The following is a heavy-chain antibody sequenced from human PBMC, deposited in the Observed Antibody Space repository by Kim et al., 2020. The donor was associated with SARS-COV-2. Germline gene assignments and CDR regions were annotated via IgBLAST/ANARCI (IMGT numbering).Heavy chain of an antibody. Sequence: SETLSHTCTVSTVSVTSGDYYWSWIRQSPGQGLEWIGYIYFTGTTSYNPSLKSRLTISIDTSKNQFFLTLTSVTAADTAVYYCARDRTFDWSYYYYGFDVWGQGTPVTISS. D-gene: IGHD3-9*01. CDR2: IYFTGTT. CDR3: ARDRTFDWSYYYYGFDV. V-gene: IGHV4-30-4*01. J-gene: IGHJ6*02. CDR1: TVSVTSGDYY.